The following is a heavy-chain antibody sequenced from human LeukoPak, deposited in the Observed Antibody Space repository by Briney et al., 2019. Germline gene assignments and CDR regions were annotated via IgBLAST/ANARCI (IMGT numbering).Heavy chain of an antibody. D-gene: IGHD3-22*01. CDR2: INPSGGST. CDR1: GNTVTTCY. Sequence: GASVKVSCKASGNTVTTCYMHWVRPAPGQGLVWMGVINPSGGSTTYAQNFQGRVTMTRDTSTSAVYMELSSLRSDDTALYYCAREHYYDSSGFDYWGQGTLVTVSS. V-gene: IGHV1-46*01. J-gene: IGHJ4*02. CDR3: AREHYYDSSGFDY.